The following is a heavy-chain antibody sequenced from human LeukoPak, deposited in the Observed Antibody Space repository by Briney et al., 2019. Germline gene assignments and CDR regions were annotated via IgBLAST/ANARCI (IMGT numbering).Heavy chain of an antibody. V-gene: IGHV4-59*01. Sequence: SETLSLTCTVSGGSISSYYWSWIRQPPGKGLEWIGYIYYSGSTNYNPSLKSRVTVSVDTSKNQFSLKLSSVTAADTAVYYCARAYYDFWSGSNNWFDPWGQGTLVTVSS. CDR3: ARAYYDFWSGSNNWFDP. D-gene: IGHD3-3*01. CDR1: GGSISSYY. J-gene: IGHJ5*02. CDR2: IYYSGST.